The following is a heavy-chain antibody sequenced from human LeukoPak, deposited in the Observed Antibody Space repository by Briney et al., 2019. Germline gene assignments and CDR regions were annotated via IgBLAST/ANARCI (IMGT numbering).Heavy chain of an antibody. V-gene: IGHV4-59*01. CDR2: IYYSGST. CDR1: GGSISSYY. Sequence: SETLSLTCTVSGGSISSYYWSWIRQPPGKGLEWIGYIYYSGSTNFNPSLKSRVTISVDTSKNQFSLKLSSVTAADTAVYYCATLGAAGASDYWGQGTLVTVSS. J-gene: IGHJ4*02. CDR3: ATLGAAGASDY. D-gene: IGHD3-10*01.